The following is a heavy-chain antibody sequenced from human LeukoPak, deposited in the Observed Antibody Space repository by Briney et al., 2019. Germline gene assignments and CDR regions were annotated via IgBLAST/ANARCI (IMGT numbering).Heavy chain of an antibody. CDR1: GGSFSGYY. D-gene: IGHD6-13*01. CDR2: INHSGGT. Sequence: SETLSLTCAVYGGSFSGYYWSWIRQPPGKGLEWIGEINHSGGTNYNPSLKSRVTISVDTSKKQFSLKLSSVTAADTAVYYCARRGSSSWPYWGQGTLVTVSS. J-gene: IGHJ4*02. V-gene: IGHV4-34*01. CDR3: ARRGSSSWPY.